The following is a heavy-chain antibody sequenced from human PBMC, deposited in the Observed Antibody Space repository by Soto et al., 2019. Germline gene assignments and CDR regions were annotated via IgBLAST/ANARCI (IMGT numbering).Heavy chain of an antibody. V-gene: IGHV3-21*01. CDR2: ISSSSSYI. CDR3: ARDLGQLERQTSGSYDY. Sequence: GGSLRLSCAASGFTFSSYSMNWVRQAPGKGLEWVSSISSSSSYIYYADSVKGRFTISRDNAKNSLYLQMNSLRAEDTAVYSCARDLGQLERQTSGSYDYWGQGTLVTVSS. J-gene: IGHJ4*02. D-gene: IGHD1-1*01. CDR1: GFTFSSYS.